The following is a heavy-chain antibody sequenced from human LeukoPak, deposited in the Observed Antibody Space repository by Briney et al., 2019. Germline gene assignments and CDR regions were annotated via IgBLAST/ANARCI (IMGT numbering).Heavy chain of an antibody. D-gene: IGHD5-24*01. Sequence: GGSLRLSCAASGFTFSSYAMHWVRQAPGKGLEWVAVISYDGSNKYYADSVKGRFTISRDNSKNTLYLQMNSLRAEDTALYYCARVEGAGYNDYCGQGTLVTVSS. CDR3: ARVEGAGYNDY. CDR1: GFTFSSYA. V-gene: IGHV3-30*04. CDR2: ISYDGSNK. J-gene: IGHJ4*02.